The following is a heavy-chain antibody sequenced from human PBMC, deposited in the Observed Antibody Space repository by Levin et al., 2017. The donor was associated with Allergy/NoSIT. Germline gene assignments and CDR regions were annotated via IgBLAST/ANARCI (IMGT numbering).Heavy chain of an antibody. V-gene: IGHV3-15*01. CDR3: TTRHLYGDYGYWYFDL. D-gene: IGHD4-17*01. Sequence: PGGSLRLSCAASGFTFSNAWMSWVRQAPGKGLEWVGRIKSKTDGGTTDYAAPVKGRFTISRDDSKNTLYLQMNSLKTEDTAVYYCTTRHLYGDYGYWYFDLWGRGTLVTVSS. CDR1: GFTFSNAW. J-gene: IGHJ2*01. CDR2: IKSKTDGGTT.